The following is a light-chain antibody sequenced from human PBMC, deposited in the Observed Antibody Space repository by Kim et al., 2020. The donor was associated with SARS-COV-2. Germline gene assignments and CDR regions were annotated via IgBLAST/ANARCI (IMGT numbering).Light chain of an antibody. Sequence: DIQMTQSPSSLSASVGDRVTITCQASQDVSNYLNWYQQKPGKAPKLLIYDASNLETGVPSRFSGSGSGTDFTFTISSLQPEDIATYYCQQYDILPLIFGGGTKVDIK. CDR1: QDVSNY. V-gene: IGKV1-33*01. CDR2: DAS. J-gene: IGKJ4*01. CDR3: QQYDILPLI.